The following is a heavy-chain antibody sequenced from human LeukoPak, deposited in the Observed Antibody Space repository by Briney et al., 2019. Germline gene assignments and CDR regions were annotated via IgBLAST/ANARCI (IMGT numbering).Heavy chain of an antibody. CDR1: EYTFTDYY. V-gene: IGHV1-2*06. CDR3: ARGGRSGYRYFDY. Sequence: ASVKVSCKASEYTFTDYYIHWIRQAPGQGLEWMGRIRPNTGGTDHAQEFRDKITMTRDTSISTAYIELSRLISDDTAVYYCARGGRSGYRYFDYWGQGTLVTVSS. J-gene: IGHJ4*02. CDR2: IRPNTGGT. D-gene: IGHD5-18*01.